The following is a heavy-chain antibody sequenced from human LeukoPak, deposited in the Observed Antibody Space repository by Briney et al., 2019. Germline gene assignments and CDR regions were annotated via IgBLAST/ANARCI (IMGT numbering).Heavy chain of an antibody. Sequence: VASVKVSCKASGGTFSSYAISWVRQAPGQGLEWMGRIIPILGIANYARKFQGRVTITADKSTSTAYMELSSLRSEDTAVYYCARDRSGSRNDAFDIWGQGTMVTVSS. J-gene: IGHJ3*02. V-gene: IGHV1-69*04. D-gene: IGHD3-10*01. CDR2: IIPILGIA. CDR1: GGTFSSYA. CDR3: ARDRSGSRNDAFDI.